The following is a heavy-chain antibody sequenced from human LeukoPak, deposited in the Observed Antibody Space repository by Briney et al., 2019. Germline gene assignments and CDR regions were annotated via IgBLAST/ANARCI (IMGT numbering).Heavy chain of an antibody. Sequence: GGSLRLSCAASGFTFINYWMTWVRQAPGKGLEGVANIKQDGSEKYYVDSVTGRFTISRDNAKNSLFLQMSSLRADDTAVYYCARGGIRGVLMEYWGQGTLVTVSS. CDR1: GFTFINYW. CDR2: IKQDGSEK. V-gene: IGHV3-7*05. J-gene: IGHJ4*02. CDR3: ARGGIRGVLMEY. D-gene: IGHD3-10*01.